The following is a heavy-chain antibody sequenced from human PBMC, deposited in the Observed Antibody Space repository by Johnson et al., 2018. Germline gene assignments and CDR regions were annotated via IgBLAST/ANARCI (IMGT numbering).Heavy chain of an antibody. Sequence: QVQLVESGGGVVQPGRSLRLSCAASGFSFSSYGMHWVRQAPGKGLEWVAVISYDGRNKYYADSVKGRFTISRDNSKNTLYLQLNSLRAEDTAAFYCARDPVRTSWDTYYYMDVWGKGTTVTVSS. CDR3: ARDPVRTSWDTYYYMDV. V-gene: IGHV3-30*03. CDR1: GFSFSSYG. J-gene: IGHJ6*03. CDR2: ISYDGRNK. D-gene: IGHD2-2*01.